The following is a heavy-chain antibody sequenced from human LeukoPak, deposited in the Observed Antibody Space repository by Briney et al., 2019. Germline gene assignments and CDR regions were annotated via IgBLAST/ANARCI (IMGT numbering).Heavy chain of an antibody. CDR3: ARDLGSSWYYFDY. D-gene: IGHD6-13*01. V-gene: IGHV3-64*01. J-gene: IGHJ4*02. CDR1: GFTFSSYA. CDR2: ISSNGGST. Sequence: PAGSLRLSCAASGFTFSSYAMHWVRQAPGKGLEYVSAISSNGGSTYYANSVKGRFTISRDNSKNTLYLQMGSLRAEDMAVYYCARDLGSSWYYFDYWGQGTLVTVSS.